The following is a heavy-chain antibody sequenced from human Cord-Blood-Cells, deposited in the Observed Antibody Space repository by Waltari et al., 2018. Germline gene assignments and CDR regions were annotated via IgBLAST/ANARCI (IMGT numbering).Heavy chain of an antibody. CDR3: ARDLSSSWYDY. D-gene: IGHD6-13*01. CDR2: TYYRSKWYN. V-gene: IGHV6-1*01. CDR1: GGSVSRHRCS. Sequence: LSLHCALSGGSVSRHRCSLDWIRQAPSRGLEWLGRTYYRSKWYNDYAVSVKSRITINPDTSKNQFSLQLNSVTPEDTAVYYCARDLSSSWYDYWGQGTLVTVSS. J-gene: IGHJ4*02.